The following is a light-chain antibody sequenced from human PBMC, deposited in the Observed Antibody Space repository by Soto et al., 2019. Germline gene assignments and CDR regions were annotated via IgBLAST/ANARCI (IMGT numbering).Light chain of an antibody. CDR1: QGVRSY. Sequence: IILKRSPGTLYLSPGERATLSCRSRQGVRSYLAWYLQKPGQTPRLLIYYSSNSTTGIQARSSGSGSARDFTLTISSLEPEDVTVYYWEQRSGWLTLSGGTKVEIK. V-gene: IGKV3-11*02. J-gene: IGKJ4*01. CDR3: EQRSGWLT. CDR2: YSS.